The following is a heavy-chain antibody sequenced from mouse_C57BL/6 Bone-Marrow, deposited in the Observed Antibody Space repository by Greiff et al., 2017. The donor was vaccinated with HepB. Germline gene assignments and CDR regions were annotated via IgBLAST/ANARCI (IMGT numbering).Heavy chain of an antibody. CDR1: GYTFTRYW. D-gene: IGHD1-1*01. V-gene: IGHV1-64*01. J-gene: IGHJ2*01. CDR3: ARAPLYGSSFYFDY. Sequence: QVQLQQPGAELVKPGASVKLSCKASGYTFTRYWMHWVKQRPGQGLEWIGMIHPNSGSTNYNEKFKSKATLTVDKSSSTAYMQLSSLTSEDSAVYYWARAPLYGSSFYFDYWGQGTTLTVSS. CDR2: IHPNSGST.